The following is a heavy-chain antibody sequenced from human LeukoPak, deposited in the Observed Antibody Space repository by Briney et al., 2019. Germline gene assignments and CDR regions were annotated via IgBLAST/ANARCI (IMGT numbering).Heavy chain of an antibody. CDR3: ARGVSRIFDY. D-gene: IGHD2/OR15-2a*01. J-gene: IGHJ4*02. CDR2: IKQDGSEK. CDR1: GFTFSSYW. Sequence: GGSLRLSCAASGFTFSSYWMNWVRLAPGKGLEWVANIKQDGSEKYFVDSVKGRFTISRDNAKNSLYLQMNSLRAEDTAVYYCARGVSRIFDYWGQGTLVTVSS. V-gene: IGHV3-7*02.